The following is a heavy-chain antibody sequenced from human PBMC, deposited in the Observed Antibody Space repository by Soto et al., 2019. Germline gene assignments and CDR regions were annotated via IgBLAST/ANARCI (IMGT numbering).Heavy chain of an antibody. CDR3: ARLTVTLDY. D-gene: IGHD4-17*01. Sequence: PSETLSLTCTVSGGSISSSSYYWGWIRQPPGKGLEWIGSIYYSGSTYYNPSLKSRVTISVDTSKNQFSLKLSSVTAADTAVYYCARLTVTLDYWGQGTLVTVSS. CDR2: IYYSGST. J-gene: IGHJ4*02. V-gene: IGHV4-39*07. CDR1: GGSISSSSYY.